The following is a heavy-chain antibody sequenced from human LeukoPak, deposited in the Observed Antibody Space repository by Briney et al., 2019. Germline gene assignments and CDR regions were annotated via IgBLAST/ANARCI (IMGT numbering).Heavy chain of an antibody. CDR3: ARGYYGSGSYYMGNY. CDR1: GFTFSSYS. Sequence: GGSLRLSCAASGFTFSSYSMNWVRQAPGKGLEWVAVIWYDGSNKYYADSVKGRFTISRDNPKNTLYLQMNSLRVEDSALYYCARGYYGSGSYYMGNYWGQGTLVTVSS. CDR2: IWYDGSNK. J-gene: IGHJ4*02. D-gene: IGHD3-10*01. V-gene: IGHV3-33*08.